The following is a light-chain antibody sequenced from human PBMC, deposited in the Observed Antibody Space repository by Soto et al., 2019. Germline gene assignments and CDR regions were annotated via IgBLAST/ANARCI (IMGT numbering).Light chain of an antibody. J-gene: IGKJ4*01. CDR3: QHRNNWPQLT. CDR1: QSVSSY. V-gene: IGKV3-11*01. CDR2: DAS. Sequence: EIVLTQSPATLSLSPGERATLSCRASQSVSSYLVWYQEKPGQAPRLLIYDASNRATGIPGRFSSSGFGTAFTLTIRSLEPEDFAVYYCQHRNNWPQLTFGGGTKVEIK.